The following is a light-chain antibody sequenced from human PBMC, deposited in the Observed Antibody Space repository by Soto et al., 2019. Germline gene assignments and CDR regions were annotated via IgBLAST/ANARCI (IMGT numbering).Light chain of an antibody. CDR2: DAS. CDR3: QHRGNWPLT. CDR1: QSVSGS. J-gene: IGKJ4*01. V-gene: IGKV3-11*01. Sequence: EIVLTQSPATLSLSPGERASLSCRASQSVSGSLAWFQQKPGQAPRLLIYDASNRATGIPARFSGSGSGTDFTLTISSLEPEDFALYYCQHRGNWPLTLGGGTKVDI.